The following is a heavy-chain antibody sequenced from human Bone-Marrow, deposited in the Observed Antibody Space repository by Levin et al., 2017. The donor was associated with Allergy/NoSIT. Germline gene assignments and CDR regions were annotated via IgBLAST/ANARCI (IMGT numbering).Heavy chain of an antibody. V-gene: IGHV1-2*02. Sequence: GESLKISCKTSGYTFNAFYMHWVRQAPGQGLEWMAWINPSTGGTNYAQKFRGTVTVTRDTSISTAYMEVNSLKSDDTAVYFCAKGYYGSGSRGEFFQNWGLGTLVSVSS. J-gene: IGHJ1*01. CDR2: INPSTGGT. CDR3: AKGYYGSGSRGEFFQN. CDR1: GYTFNAFY. D-gene: IGHD3-10*01.